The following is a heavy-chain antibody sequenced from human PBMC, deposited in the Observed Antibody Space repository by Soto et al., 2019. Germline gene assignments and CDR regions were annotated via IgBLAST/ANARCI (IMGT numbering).Heavy chain of an antibody. D-gene: IGHD6-13*01. CDR3: ARTRSSWNPYDAFDI. V-gene: IGHV1-2*02. Sequence: GASVKVSCKASGYTFTAYYMHWVRQAPGQGPEWMGWINPNSGGTNYAQKFQGRVTMTRDTSISTAYIELSRLRSDDTAVYYCARTRSSWNPYDAFDIWGQATMVTVSS. J-gene: IGHJ3*02. CDR2: INPNSGGT. CDR1: GYTFTAYY.